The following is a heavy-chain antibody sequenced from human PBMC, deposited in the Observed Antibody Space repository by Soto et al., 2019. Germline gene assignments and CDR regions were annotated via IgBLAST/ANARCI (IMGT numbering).Heavy chain of an antibody. CDR1: GFTFRNSA. Sequence: EVPVLESGGGLVQPGGSLRLSCAVSGFTFRNSAMTWVRQAPGRGLEYVSSISDSGGHTYYADSVKGRFTISRDNSKNTLYLQMNSLRAEDTAVYYCAKEVVDRGVDSWGQGTLVTVSS. CDR3: AKEVVDRGVDS. J-gene: IGHJ4*02. V-gene: IGHV3-23*01. D-gene: IGHD3-16*02. CDR2: ISDSGGHT.